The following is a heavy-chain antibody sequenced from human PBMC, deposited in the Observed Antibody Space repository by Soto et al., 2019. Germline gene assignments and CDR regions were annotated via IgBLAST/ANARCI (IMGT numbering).Heavy chain of an antibody. D-gene: IGHD1-1*01. CDR3: VRDGTKTLRDWFDP. V-gene: IGHV4-4*07. Sequence: SETLSLTCTVSGASISGCYWSWIRKSAGKGLECIGRIYATGTTDYNPSLKSRVMMSVDTSKKQFSLKLRSVTAADTAVYYCVRDGTKTLRDWFDPWGQGVSVTVSS. J-gene: IGHJ5*02. CDR1: GASISGCY. CDR2: IYATGTT.